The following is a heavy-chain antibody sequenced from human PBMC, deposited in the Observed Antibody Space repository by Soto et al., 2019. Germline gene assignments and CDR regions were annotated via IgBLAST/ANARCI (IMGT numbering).Heavy chain of an antibody. J-gene: IGHJ4*01. CDR1: GGSITSGTYY. Sequence: SETLSLTCTVSGGSITSGTYYWGWIRQPPGKGQEWIGSFVYSGNTFYIPSLKSRVTISVDTSKKQFSLKLSSVTAADTAVYYCARHALIANCGGDCPHHFDYWGQGTLVTVSS. CDR3: ARHALIANCGGDCPHHFDY. V-gene: IGHV4-39*01. D-gene: IGHD2-21*01. CDR2: FVYSGNT.